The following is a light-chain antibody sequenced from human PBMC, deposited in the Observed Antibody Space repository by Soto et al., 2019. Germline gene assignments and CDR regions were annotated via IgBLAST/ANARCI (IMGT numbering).Light chain of an antibody. Sequence: EVVMTQSPATLSVSPGERATLSCRASESVSRNLAWYQQKPGQAPRLLIFGASTRATGIPARFSGSGSGTDFTLTISSLQSEDFAVYICQQYDKWPLTFGGGTKVDIK. CDR3: QQYDKWPLT. V-gene: IGKV3D-15*01. J-gene: IGKJ4*01. CDR2: GAS. CDR1: ESVSRN.